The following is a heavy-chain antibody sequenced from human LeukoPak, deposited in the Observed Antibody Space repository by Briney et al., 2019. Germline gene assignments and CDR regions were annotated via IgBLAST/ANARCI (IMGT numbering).Heavy chain of an antibody. D-gene: IGHD6-19*01. CDR2: IYYSGST. CDR1: GGSISSSSYY. CDR3: ARQNSSSSSGRYVATLDY. V-gene: IGHV4-61*05. J-gene: IGHJ4*02. Sequence: PSETLSLTCTVSGGSISSSSYYWGWIRQPPGKGLEWIGYIYYSGSTNYNPSLKSRVTISVDTSKNQFSLNLSSVTAADTAVYYCARQNSSSSSGRYVATLDYWGQGTLVTVSS.